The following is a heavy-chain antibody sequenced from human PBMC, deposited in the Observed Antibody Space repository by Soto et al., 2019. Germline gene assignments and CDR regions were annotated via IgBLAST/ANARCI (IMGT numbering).Heavy chain of an antibody. CDR1: GFTFSSYA. CDR3: AKVLYCSGGSCYANYYYYYGMDV. Sequence: GGSLRLSCAASGFTFSSYAMSWVRQAPGKGLEWVSAISGSGGSTYYADSVKGRFTISRDNSKNTLYLQMNSLRAEDTAVYYCAKVLYCSGGSCYANYYYYYGMDVWGKGTTVTVSS. CDR2: ISGSGGST. J-gene: IGHJ6*04. D-gene: IGHD2-15*01. V-gene: IGHV3-23*01.